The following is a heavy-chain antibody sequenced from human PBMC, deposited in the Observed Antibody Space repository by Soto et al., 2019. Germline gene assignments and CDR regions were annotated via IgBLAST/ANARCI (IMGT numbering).Heavy chain of an antibody. Sequence: SESLSLTCIAPGGSMTSHHWSWIRQFPGKGLEWIAYTSYTGNTNYNPSLPSRVTISVDTSKNQFSLKLSSVTAAATAVYYCARQLVTHFDYWRQGNLVTVS. CDR1: GGSMTSHH. CDR2: TSYTGNT. CDR3: ARQLVTHFDY. V-gene: IGHV4-59*11. J-gene: IGHJ4*02. D-gene: IGHD6-6*01.